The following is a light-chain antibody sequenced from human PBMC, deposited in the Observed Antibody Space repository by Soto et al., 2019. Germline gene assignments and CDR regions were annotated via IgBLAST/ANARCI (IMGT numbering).Light chain of an antibody. V-gene: IGLV1-47*02. Sequence: QSVLSQPPSASGTPGQRVTISFSGSSSNIGSNYVYWYQHLPGTAPKLLIYTNNQRPSGVPDRFSGSKSGTSASLAISGLRSEDEADYYCAAWDDSLSGWVFGGGTKLTVL. J-gene: IGLJ3*02. CDR3: AAWDDSLSGWV. CDR2: TNN. CDR1: SSNIGSNY.